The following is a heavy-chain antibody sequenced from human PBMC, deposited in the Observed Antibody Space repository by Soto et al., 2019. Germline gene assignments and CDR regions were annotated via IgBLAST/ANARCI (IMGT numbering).Heavy chain of an antibody. CDR3: ARNVDTAMPYYYFAY. V-gene: IGHV1-2*02. CDR1: GYTFTGYY. Sequence: QVQLVQSGAEVKKPGASVKVSCKASGYTFTGYYMHWVRQAPGQGLEWMGWINPNSGGTNYAQKFQGRVTMTRDTSISTAYMELSRLRSDDTAVYYCARNVDTAMPYYYFAYWGQGTLVTVSS. J-gene: IGHJ4*02. CDR2: INPNSGGT. D-gene: IGHD5-18*01.